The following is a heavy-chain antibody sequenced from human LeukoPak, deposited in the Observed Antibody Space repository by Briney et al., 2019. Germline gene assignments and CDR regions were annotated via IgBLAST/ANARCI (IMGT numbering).Heavy chain of an antibody. Sequence: ASVKVSCKASGYTFTGYYMHWVRQAPGQGLEWMGWINPNSGGTNYAQKFQGRVTMTRDTSISTAYLDLSRLRSDDTAVYYCARDFVPSLAGYAVPYYYYYMDVWGKGTTVTISS. J-gene: IGHJ6*03. V-gene: IGHV1-2*02. CDR1: GYTFTGYY. D-gene: IGHD6-19*01. CDR3: ARDFVPSLAGYAVPYYYYYMDV. CDR2: INPNSGGT.